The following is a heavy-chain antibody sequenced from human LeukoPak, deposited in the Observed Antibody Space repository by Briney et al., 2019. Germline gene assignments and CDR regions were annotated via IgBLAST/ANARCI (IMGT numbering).Heavy chain of an antibody. CDR2: IYSGGST. D-gene: IGHD6-13*01. Sequence: GGSLRLSCAASGFPVSSNYMSWVRQAPGKGLEWVSVIYSGGSTYYADSVKGRFTISRDNSKNTLYLQMNSLRAEDTAVYYCARGSSSWYRSRSAFDIWGQGTMVTVSS. J-gene: IGHJ3*02. CDR3: ARGSSSWYRSRSAFDI. V-gene: IGHV3-53*01. CDR1: GFPVSSNY.